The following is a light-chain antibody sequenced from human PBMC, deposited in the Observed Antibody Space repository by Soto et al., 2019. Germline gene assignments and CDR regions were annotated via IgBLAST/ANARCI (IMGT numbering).Light chain of an antibody. CDR2: GAS. V-gene: IGKV3-20*01. Sequence: IVLTQSPGTLSLSPGETAILSCRASQSVTSSNLAWYQQRPGQAPRLLIYGASNRDTGIAERFSGSGSGADFRLTISRLEPEDCAVYYCQHYGASQYTFGQGTKLELK. CDR3: QHYGASQYT. CDR1: QSVTSSN. J-gene: IGKJ2*01.